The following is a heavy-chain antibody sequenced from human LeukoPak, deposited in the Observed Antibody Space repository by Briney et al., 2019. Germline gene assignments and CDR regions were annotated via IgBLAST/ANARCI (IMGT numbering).Heavy chain of an antibody. D-gene: IGHD3-22*01. CDR3: ARGSSDSSGYYLDY. V-gene: IGHV3-20*01. CDR2: INWNGGST. J-gene: IGHJ4*02. CDR1: GFTFDDYG. Sequence: GGSLRLSCAASGFTFDDYGMSWVRQAPGKGLEWVSGINWNGGSTGYADSVKGRFIISRDNAKNSLYLQMNSLRAEDTALYHCARGSSDSSGYYLDYWGQGTLVTVSS.